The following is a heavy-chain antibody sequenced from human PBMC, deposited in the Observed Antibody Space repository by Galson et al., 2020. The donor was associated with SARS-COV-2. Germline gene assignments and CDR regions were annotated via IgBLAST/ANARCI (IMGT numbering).Heavy chain of an antibody. J-gene: IGHJ6*04. V-gene: IGHV2-70*01. Sequence: SGPTLAKPTQPLTLTCTFSGLPLSTSAMRVSWIRQPQGKALEWLALIEWHDDKYYSTSLKTRLTISKDTSKNQVVLTMTNMDPVDTATYYGAREIMITFGGVKYGMDVWGEGTTVTVSS. D-gene: IGHD3-16*01. CDR1: GLPLSTSAMR. CDR2: IEWHDDK. CDR3: AREIMITFGGVKYGMDV.